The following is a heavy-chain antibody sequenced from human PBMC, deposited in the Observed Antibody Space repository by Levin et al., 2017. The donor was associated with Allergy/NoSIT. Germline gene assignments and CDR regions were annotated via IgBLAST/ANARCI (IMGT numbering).Heavy chain of an antibody. J-gene: IGHJ4*02. D-gene: IGHD6-19*01. CDR2: ISYDGSNK. Sequence: GGSLRLSCAASGFTFSSYAMHWVRQAPGKGLEWVAVISYDGSNKYYADSVKGRFTISRDNSKNTLYLQMNSLRAEDTAVYYCARDKEGGSSGRACDYWGQGTLVTVSS. CDR3: ARDKEGGSSGRACDY. CDR1: GFTFSSYA. V-gene: IGHV3-30-3*01.